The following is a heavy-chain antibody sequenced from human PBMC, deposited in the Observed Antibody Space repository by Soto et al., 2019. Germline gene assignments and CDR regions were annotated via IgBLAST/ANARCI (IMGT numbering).Heavy chain of an antibody. J-gene: IGHJ6*02. D-gene: IGHD3-10*01. CDR1: GYTFTSYD. Sequence: QVQLVQSGAEVKKPGASVKVSCKASGYTFTSYDINWVRQATGQGLEWMGWMNPNSGNTGYAQKFQGRVTMTRNTSISTAYMELSSLRSEDTAVYYCARLPPLYGSGSPYYYYGMDVWGQGTTVTVSS. V-gene: IGHV1-8*01. CDR2: MNPNSGNT. CDR3: ARLPPLYGSGSPYYYYGMDV.